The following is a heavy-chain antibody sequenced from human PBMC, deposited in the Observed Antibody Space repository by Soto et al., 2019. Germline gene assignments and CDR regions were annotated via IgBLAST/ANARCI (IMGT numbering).Heavy chain of an antibody. J-gene: IGHJ4*02. CDR3: ARGGHVVVVTAALDY. Sequence: QVQLMQSGAEVKKPGASVTVSFKASGDTFTDYYIHWVRQAPGQGLEWMGTVNPSGGHTTYAQHFLGRVTMTRDTSTSTLYMELTSLTSEATAVYYCARGGHVVVVTAALDYWCQGTLVTVSS. CDR2: VNPSGGHT. CDR1: GDTFTDYY. D-gene: IGHD2-21*02. V-gene: IGHV1-46*01.